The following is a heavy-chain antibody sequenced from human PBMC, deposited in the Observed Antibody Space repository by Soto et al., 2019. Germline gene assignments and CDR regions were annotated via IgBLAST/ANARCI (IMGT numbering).Heavy chain of an antibody. CDR3: ARLIGNSWLDS. J-gene: IGHJ5*01. V-gene: IGHV6-1*01. CDR2: TYYRSKWYN. D-gene: IGHD2-8*01. CDR1: GDSVSTNSAT. Sequence: SQTRSVTCAVSGDSVSTNSATGEWIRNSPSRGLEWLGRTYYRSKWYNDYAVSVKGRITINPDTSNNQLSLQLNSVTPDDTAVYYCARLIGNSWLDSWGQGTLVTVSS.